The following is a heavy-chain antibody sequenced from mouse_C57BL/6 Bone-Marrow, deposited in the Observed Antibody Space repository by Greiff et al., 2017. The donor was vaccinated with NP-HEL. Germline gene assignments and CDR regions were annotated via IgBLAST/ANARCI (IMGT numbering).Heavy chain of an antibody. CDR3: ARRLGPYYFDY. J-gene: IGHJ2*01. D-gene: IGHD4-1*01. CDR2: IYPGGGYT. CDR1: GYTFTNYW. Sequence: VMLVESGAELVRPGTSVKMSCKASGYTFTNYWIGWAKQRPGHGLEWIGDIYPGGGYTNYNEKFKGKATLTADKSSSTAYMQFSSLTSEDSAIYYCARRLGPYYFDYWGQGTTLTVSS. V-gene: IGHV1-63*01.